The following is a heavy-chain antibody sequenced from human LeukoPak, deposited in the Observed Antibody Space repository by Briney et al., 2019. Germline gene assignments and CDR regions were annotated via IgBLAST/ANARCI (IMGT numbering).Heavy chain of an antibody. D-gene: IGHD3-16*02. CDR1: GYTFTSYD. CDR2: MNPNSGNT. Sequence: ASVKVSCKASGYTFTSYDINWVRQATGQGLEWMGWMNPNSGNTGYAQKFQGGVTMTRNTSISTAYMELSSLRSEDTAVYYCVASYDYVWGSYRYTGFDYWGQGTLVTVYS. J-gene: IGHJ4*02. CDR3: VASYDYVWGSYRYTGFDY. V-gene: IGHV1-8*01.